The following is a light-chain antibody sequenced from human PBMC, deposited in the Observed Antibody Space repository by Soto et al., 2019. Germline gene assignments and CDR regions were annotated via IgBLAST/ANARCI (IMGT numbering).Light chain of an antibody. Sequence: EIVLTQSPGTLSLSPGERATLSCRASQSVSSSYLAWYQQRPGQAPRLLIYGASSRATGIPDRFSGSGSGTDFTLTISRLEPEDFAGYYCQQYGSSNTFGPGTKVDIK. J-gene: IGKJ3*01. V-gene: IGKV3-20*01. CDR2: GAS. CDR3: QQYGSSNT. CDR1: QSVSSSY.